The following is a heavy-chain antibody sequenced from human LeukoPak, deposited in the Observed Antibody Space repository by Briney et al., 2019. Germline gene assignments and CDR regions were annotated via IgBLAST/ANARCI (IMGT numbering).Heavy chain of an antibody. CDR2: IIPIFGTA. CDR1: GGTFSSYA. CDR3: ARGGDDFWSGYYRIFDY. D-gene: IGHD3-3*01. J-gene: IGHJ4*02. V-gene: IGHV1-69*05. Sequence: ASVKVSCKASGGTFSSYAISWVRQAPGQGLEWMGGIIPIFGTANYAQKFQGRVTITTDESTSTAYMELSSLRSEDTAVYYCARGGDDFWSGYYRIFDYWGQGTLVTVSS.